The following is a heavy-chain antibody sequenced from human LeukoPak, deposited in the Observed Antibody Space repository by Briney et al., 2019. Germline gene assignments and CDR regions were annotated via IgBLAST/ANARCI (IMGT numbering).Heavy chain of an antibody. CDR3: ATSSSIIDY. D-gene: IGHD6-6*01. CDR1: GFTFSSYA. J-gene: IGHJ4*02. Sequence: GGSLRLSCAASGFTFSSYAMSWVRQAPGKGLEWVSAISGSGGSTYYAASVKGRFTISRDNSKNTLYLQMNSLKAEDTAVYYCATSSSIIDYWGQGTLVTVSS. CDR2: ISGSGGST. V-gene: IGHV3-23*01.